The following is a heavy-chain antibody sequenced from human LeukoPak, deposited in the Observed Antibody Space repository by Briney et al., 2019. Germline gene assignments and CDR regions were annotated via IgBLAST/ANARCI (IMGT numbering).Heavy chain of an antibody. CDR1: GYTFTGYY. D-gene: IGHD7-27*01. CDR2: IKPNSGDT. J-gene: IGHJ4*02. Sequence: ASVKVSCKASGYTFTGYYIHWVRQAPGQGLEWMGWIKPNSGDTNYVEKFQGRVTMTRDTSISTAYMELSRLRSDDTAVYYCATFDQDWGTFHYWGQGTLVTVSS. V-gene: IGHV1-2*02. CDR3: ATFDQDWGTFHY.